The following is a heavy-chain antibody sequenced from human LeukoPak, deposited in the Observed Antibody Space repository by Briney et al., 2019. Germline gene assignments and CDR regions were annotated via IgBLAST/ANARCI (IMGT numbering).Heavy chain of an antibody. CDR1: GFTVSSNS. CDR3: ARRAGDYSHPYDY. D-gene: IGHD3-22*01. CDR2: IYSGGNT. V-gene: IGHV3-53*01. Sequence: GGSLRLSCTVSGFTVSSNSMSWVRQAPGKGLEWVSFIYSGGNTHNSDSVKGRFTISRDNSKNTLYLQTNTLRAEDTAVYYCARRAGDYSHPYDYWGQGTLVTVSS. J-gene: IGHJ4*02.